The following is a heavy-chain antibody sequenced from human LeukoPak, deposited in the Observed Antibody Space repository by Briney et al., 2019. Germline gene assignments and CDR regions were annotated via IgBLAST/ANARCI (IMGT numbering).Heavy chain of an antibody. V-gene: IGHV1-18*01. J-gene: IGHJ6*03. CDR1: GYTFTSYG. CDR3: ARSGYDSREYYYYYMDV. D-gene: IGHD3-22*01. Sequence: GASVKVSCKTSGYTFTSYGISWVRQAPGQGLEWMGWISASNGNTNYVQTLQGRVTMTTDKSTSTAYMELRSLRSDDTAVYYCARSGYDSREYYYYYMDVWGKGTTVTVSS. CDR2: ISASNGNT.